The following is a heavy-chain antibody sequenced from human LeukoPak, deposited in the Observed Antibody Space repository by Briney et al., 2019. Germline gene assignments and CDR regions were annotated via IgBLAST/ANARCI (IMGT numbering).Heavy chain of an antibody. J-gene: IGHJ4*02. CDR1: GYTVTSYA. Sequence: ASVKVSCKASGYTVTSYAMDWVRQATGQGLEWMGWINTNTENPAYAQGFTGRFVFSLDISVSTAYLQISSLKAEDTAVYYCARMGYCTRATCGGAFDFWGQGTLVTVFS. V-gene: IGHV7-4-1*02. CDR2: INTNTENP. D-gene: IGHD2-8*01. CDR3: ARMGYCTRATCGGAFDF.